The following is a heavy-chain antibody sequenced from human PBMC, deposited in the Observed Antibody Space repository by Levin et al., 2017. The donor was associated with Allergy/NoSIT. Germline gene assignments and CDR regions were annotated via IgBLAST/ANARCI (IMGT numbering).Heavy chain of an antibody. Sequence: GGSLRLSCAASGFTFSGSAMHWVRQASGKGLEWVGRIRSKANSYATAYAASVKDRFTISRDDSKNTAYLQMNSLKTEDTAVYYCTNFGYCSGGSCYPTGYWGQGTLVTVSS. J-gene: IGHJ4*02. D-gene: IGHD2-15*01. CDR2: IRSKANSYAT. V-gene: IGHV3-73*01. CDR1: GFTFSGSA. CDR3: TNFGYCSGGSCYPTGY.